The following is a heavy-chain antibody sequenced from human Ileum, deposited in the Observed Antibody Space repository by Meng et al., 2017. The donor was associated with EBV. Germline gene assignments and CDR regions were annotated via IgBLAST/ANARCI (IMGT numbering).Heavy chain of an antibody. Sequence: QVHLKGSGPGLVNLSGTRSLICGVSGAPHGRSYWWTWVRQPPEKGLEWIGEIYHSGSTNYNPSLKSRLTLSVDKSKSQFSLELISVSAADTAVYYCARGRRFGSGRYALDYWGQGTLVTVSS. CDR1: GAPHGRSYW. CDR2: IYHSGST. J-gene: IGHJ4*02. V-gene: IGHV4-4*02. CDR3: ARGRRFGSGRYALDY. D-gene: IGHD3-10*01.